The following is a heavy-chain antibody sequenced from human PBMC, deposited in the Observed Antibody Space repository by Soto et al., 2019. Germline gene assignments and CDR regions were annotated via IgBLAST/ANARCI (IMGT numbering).Heavy chain of an antibody. CDR1: GGSFSGYY. CDR3: ARGYQEDY. CDR2: INHSGST. D-gene: IGHD3-16*02. J-gene: IGHJ4*02. Sequence: ETLSLTCAVYGGSFSGYYWSWIRQPPGKGLEWIGEINHSGSTNYNPSLKSRVTISVDTSKNQFSLKLSSLTAADTAVYYCARGYQEDYWGQGTLVTVSS. V-gene: IGHV4-34*01.